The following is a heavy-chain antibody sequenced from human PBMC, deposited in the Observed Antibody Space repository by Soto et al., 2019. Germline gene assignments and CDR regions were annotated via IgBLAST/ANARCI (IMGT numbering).Heavy chain of an antibody. CDR3: ARSRPFLWGLLFGESYFDY. V-gene: IGHV1-3*01. D-gene: IGHD3-10*01. CDR2: INAGNGKT. CDR1: GYTFTSYA. Sequence: QVQLVQSGAEVKKPGASVKVSCKASGYTFTSYAMHWVRQAPGQRLEWMGWINAGNGKTKYSQKFQGRVPITRDTSASTAYMELSSLRYEDTAVYYCARSRPFLWGLLFGESYFDYWGQGTLVTVSS. J-gene: IGHJ4*02.